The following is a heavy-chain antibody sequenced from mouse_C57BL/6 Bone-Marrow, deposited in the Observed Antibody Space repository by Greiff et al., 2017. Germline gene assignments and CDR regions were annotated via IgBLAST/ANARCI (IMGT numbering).Heavy chain of an antibody. CDR2: INPSGGYT. V-gene: IGHV1-4*01. Sequence: QVQLQQSGAELARPGASVKMSCKASGYTFTSYTMHWVKQRPGQGLEWIGYINPSGGYTKYNQKFKDKATLTADKSSSTAYMQLSSLTSEDSAVXYCARQAVVAREVLYAMDYWGQGTSVTVSS. D-gene: IGHD1-1*01. CDR3: ARQAVVAREVLYAMDY. CDR1: GYTFTSYT. J-gene: IGHJ4*01.